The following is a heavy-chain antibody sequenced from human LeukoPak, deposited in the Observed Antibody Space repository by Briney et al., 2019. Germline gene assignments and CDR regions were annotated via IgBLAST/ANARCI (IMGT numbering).Heavy chain of an antibody. V-gene: IGHV4-59*08. CDR2: IFYSGNT. Sequence: SETLSLACTVSGASISDYYWSWVRQPPGKGLEWIGYIFYSGNTNYSPSLRSRVTISLDTSKNHFSLKLSSVTAADTAVYYCARHRGGGNPDFDYWGQGTLVTVSS. D-gene: IGHD4-23*01. CDR1: GASISDYY. J-gene: IGHJ4*02. CDR3: ARHRGGGNPDFDY.